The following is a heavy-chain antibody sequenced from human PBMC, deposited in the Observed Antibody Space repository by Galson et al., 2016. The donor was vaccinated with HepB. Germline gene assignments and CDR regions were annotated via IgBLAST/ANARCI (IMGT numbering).Heavy chain of an antibody. V-gene: IGHV3-11*06. Sequence: SLRLSCAASGFTFSDYYMSWIRQAPGKGLEWVSYISSSSRHTNYADSVKGRFTISRDNAKNSLYLQMNSLRAEDTALYYCAGGDYGGPSEYWGQGTLVTVSS. J-gene: IGHJ4*02. CDR3: AGGDYGGPSEY. CDR1: GFTFSDYY. D-gene: IGHD4-23*01. CDR2: ISSSSRHT.